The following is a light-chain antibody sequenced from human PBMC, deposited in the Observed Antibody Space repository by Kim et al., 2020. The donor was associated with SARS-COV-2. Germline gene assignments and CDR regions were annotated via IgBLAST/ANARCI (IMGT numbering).Light chain of an antibody. CDR1: RSNIGSNV. J-gene: IGLJ3*02. Sequence: ELTQPPSASGTPGQRVTISCSGGRSNIGSNVVNWYQQLPGTAPKLLIYSNDYRTSGFPARFSGYKSGTSSSLAISGLQSEDEADYYCVAWDDSLNGSVCGGGNKLTVL. CDR2: SND. CDR3: VAWDDSLNGSV. V-gene: IGLV1-44*01.